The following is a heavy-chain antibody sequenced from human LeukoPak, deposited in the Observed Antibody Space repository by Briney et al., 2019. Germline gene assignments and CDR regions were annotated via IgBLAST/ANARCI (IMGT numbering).Heavy chain of an antibody. CDR1: GGSISSYY. J-gene: IGHJ4*02. CDR3: ARATPGYCSGGSCLYYFDY. D-gene: IGHD2-15*01. Sequence: PSETLSLTCTVSGGSISSYYWSWIRQPAGKGLEWIGRIYTSGGTNYNPSLKSRVTMSVDTSKNQFSLKLSSVTAADTAVYYCARATPGYCSGGSCLYYFDYWGQGTLVTVSS. CDR2: IYTSGGT. V-gene: IGHV4-4*07.